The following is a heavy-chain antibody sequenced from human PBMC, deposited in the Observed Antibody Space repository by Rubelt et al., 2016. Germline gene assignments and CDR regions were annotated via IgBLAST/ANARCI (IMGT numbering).Heavy chain of an antibody. CDR3: ARDVVAKDAFDI. Sequence: EVQLVESGGGLVQPGGSLRLSCAASGFIFTNYAMGWVRQAPGKGLEWLAAISGNGDARYYADSVRGRFHPPRDNAKNALYLQMNSLRAEDSAVYYCARDVVAKDAFDIWGQGAMVTVSS. J-gene: IGHJ3*02. CDR1: GFIFTNYA. V-gene: IGHV3-23*04. CDR2: ISGNGDAR.